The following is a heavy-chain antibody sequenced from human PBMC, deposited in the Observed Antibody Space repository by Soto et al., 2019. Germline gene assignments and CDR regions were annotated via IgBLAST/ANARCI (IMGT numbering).Heavy chain of an antibody. CDR2: ISGGGGST. J-gene: IGHJ3*02. CDR3: AKGILTAYFSGWAFDI. Sequence: GGSLRLSCAASGFTVSTNYMSWVRQAPGKGLEWVSVISGGGGSTYYADSVKGRFTISRDSSKNTLYLQMNSLRAEDTAVYYCAKGILTAYFSGWAFDIWGQGTMVTVSS. CDR1: GFTVSTNY. D-gene: IGHD3-9*01. V-gene: IGHV3-23*01.